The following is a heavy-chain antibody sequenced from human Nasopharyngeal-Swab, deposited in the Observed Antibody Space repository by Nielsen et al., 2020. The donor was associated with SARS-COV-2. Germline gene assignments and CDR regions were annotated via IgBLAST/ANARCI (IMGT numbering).Heavy chain of an antibody. CDR2: ISGSGGST. CDR1: GFTFSSYA. D-gene: IGHD3-10*01. Sequence: GGSLRLSCAASGFTFSSYAMSWVRQAPGKGLEWVSAISGSGGSTYYADSVKGRFTISRDSSKNTLYLQMNSLRAEDTAVYYCAKDREATYYYGSGSFDYWGQGTLVTVSS. CDR3: AKDREATYYYGSGSFDY. J-gene: IGHJ4*02. V-gene: IGHV3-23*01.